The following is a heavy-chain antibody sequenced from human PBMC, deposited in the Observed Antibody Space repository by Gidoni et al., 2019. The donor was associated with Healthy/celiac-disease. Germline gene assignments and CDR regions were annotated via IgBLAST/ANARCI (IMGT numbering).Heavy chain of an antibody. CDR3: TRAQDYYGSGSYSGY. Sequence: EVQLVESGGGLVQPGRSLRLSCTASGFTFGDYDMSWFRQAPGKGLEWVGFIRSKAYGGTTEYAASVKGRFTISRDDSKSIAYLQMNSLKTEDTAVYYCTRAQDYYGSGSYSGYWGQGTLVTVSS. V-gene: IGHV3-49*03. D-gene: IGHD3-10*01. J-gene: IGHJ4*02. CDR1: GFTFGDYD. CDR2: IRSKAYGGTT.